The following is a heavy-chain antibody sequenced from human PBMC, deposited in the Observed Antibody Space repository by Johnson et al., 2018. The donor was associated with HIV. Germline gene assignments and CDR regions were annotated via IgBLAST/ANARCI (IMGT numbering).Heavy chain of an antibody. CDR1: GFTFSSYG. J-gene: IGHJ3*02. V-gene: IGHV3-23*03. Sequence: VQLVESGGGLVQPGGSLRLSCAASGFTFSSYGMSWVRQAPGKGLEWVSVIYSGGSTYYGHSVKGRFTISRDNSRNTMYLQMNSLRVEDTALYYCVRVGGNGNYFFDPFDMWGQGTMVTVSS. D-gene: IGHD1-26*01. CDR2: IYSGGST. CDR3: VRVGGNGNYFFDPFDM.